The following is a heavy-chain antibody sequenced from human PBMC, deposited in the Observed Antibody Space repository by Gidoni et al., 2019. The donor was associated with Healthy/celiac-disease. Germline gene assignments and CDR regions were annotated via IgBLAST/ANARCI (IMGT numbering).Heavy chain of an antibody. V-gene: IGHV4-34*01. Sequence: QVQLQQRGAGLLKPSETLSLTCAVYGGSFSGYYWSWIRQPPGKGLEWIGEINHSGSTNYNPSLKSRVTISVDTSKNQFSLKLSSVTAADTAVYYCARGGITMVRGVINHWGQGTLVTVSS. J-gene: IGHJ4*02. CDR2: INHSGST. D-gene: IGHD3-10*01. CDR1: GGSFSGYY. CDR3: ARGGITMVRGVINH.